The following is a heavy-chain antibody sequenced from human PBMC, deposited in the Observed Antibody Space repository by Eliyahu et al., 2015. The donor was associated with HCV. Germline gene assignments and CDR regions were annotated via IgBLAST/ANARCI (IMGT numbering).Heavy chain of an antibody. D-gene: IGHD2-15*01. CDR2: ISYDGSNK. V-gene: IGHV3-30*18. J-gene: IGHJ4*02. Sequence: QVQLVESGGGVXQPGRSLRLSCAASGFTFSSYGMHWVRQAPGKGLEWVAVISYDGSNKYYADSVKGRFTISRDNSKNTLYLQMNSLRAEDTAVYYCAKGGIYCSGGSCYYYYWGQGTLVTVSS. CDR1: GFTFSSYG. CDR3: AKGGIYCSGGSCYYYY.